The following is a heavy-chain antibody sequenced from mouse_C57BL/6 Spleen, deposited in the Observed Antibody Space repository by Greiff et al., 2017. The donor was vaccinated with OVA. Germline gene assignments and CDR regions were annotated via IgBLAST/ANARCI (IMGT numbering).Heavy chain of an antibody. CDR2: IDPETGGT. V-gene: IGHV1-15*01. J-gene: IGHJ1*03. CDR3: TRRVYYGNFWYFEV. CDR1: GYTFTDYE. Sequence: VQLQQSGAELVRPGASVTLSCKASGYTFTDYEMHWVKQTPVHGLEWIGAIDPETGGTAYNQKFKGKAILTADKSSSTAYMELRSLTSEDSAVYYCTRRVYYGNFWYFEVWGTGTTVTVSS. D-gene: IGHD2-1*01.